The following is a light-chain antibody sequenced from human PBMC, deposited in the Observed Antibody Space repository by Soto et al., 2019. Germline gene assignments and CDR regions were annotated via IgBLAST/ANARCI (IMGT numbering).Light chain of an antibody. CDR2: RIS. J-gene: IGKJ2*01. CDR3: QQSYSTLYT. V-gene: IGKV1-9*01. CDR1: QDVSRF. Sequence: IQLTQSPSSLSASVGDRVTITCRASQDVSRFLAWYQQREGKSPKLLIYRISTLQSGVPSRFSGIGSGTEFTLTISSLQPEDFATYYCQQSYSTLYTFGQGTKLEIK.